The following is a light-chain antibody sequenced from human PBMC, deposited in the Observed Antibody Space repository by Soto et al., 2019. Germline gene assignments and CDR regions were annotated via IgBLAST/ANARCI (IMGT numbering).Light chain of an antibody. CDR3: PQRHSLPYS. J-gene: IGKJ2*01. V-gene: IGKV1-39*01. Sequence: DIQMTQSPSSLSASVGDRVTITCRASQGINRYLNWYQQTPGKAPTLLTYAASSLQSGVPSRFSGSGAGTDFTLTISILLPHDFSTYSCPQRHSLPYSFGQGPKLEIK. CDR2: AAS. CDR1: QGINRY.